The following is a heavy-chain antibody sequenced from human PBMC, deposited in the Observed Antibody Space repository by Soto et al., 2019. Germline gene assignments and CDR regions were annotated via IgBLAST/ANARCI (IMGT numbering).Heavy chain of an antibody. CDR1: GYTFTSYG. D-gene: IGHD3-10*01. V-gene: IGHV1-18*01. CDR3: AGMVLLWFGELLGWFDP. Sequence: QVQLVQSGAEVKKPGASVKVSCKASGYTFTSYGISWVRQAPGQGLEWMGWISAYNGNTNYAQKLQGRVTMTTDTSTSTAYMELRSLRSDDTAGYYCAGMVLLWFGELLGWFDPWGQGTLVTVSS. CDR2: ISAYNGNT. J-gene: IGHJ5*02.